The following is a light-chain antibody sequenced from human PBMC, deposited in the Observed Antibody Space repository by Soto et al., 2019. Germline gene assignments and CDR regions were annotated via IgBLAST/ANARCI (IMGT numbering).Light chain of an antibody. Sequence: QSALTQPASVSGSPGQSITISCTGTSSDVGGYNYVSWYHQHPGKAPKLMIYDVSNRPSGVSNRFSGSKSGNTASLTISGLQAEYEADYYCSSYTCSSTPYVFGTGTKLTV. J-gene: IGLJ1*01. CDR1: SSDVGGYNY. CDR2: DVS. CDR3: SSYTCSSTPYV. V-gene: IGLV2-14*01.